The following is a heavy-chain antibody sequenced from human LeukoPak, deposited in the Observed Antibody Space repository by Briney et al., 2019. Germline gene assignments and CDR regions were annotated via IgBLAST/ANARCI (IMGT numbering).Heavy chain of an antibody. CDR3: ARDGSGRVPEMSAPDY. Sequence: GGSLRLSCAASGFTFSSYSMNWVRQAPGKGLEWVSYIRSSSRTIYYADSVKGRFTISRDNAKNSLYLQMNSLRAEDTAVYYCARDGSGRVPEMSAPDYWGQGTLVTVSS. CDR1: GFTFSSYS. CDR2: IRSSSRTI. V-gene: IGHV3-48*01. D-gene: IGHD3-10*01. J-gene: IGHJ4*02.